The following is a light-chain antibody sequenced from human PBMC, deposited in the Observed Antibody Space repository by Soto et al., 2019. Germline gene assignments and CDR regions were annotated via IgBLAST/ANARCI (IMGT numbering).Light chain of an antibody. CDR1: QSISSW. CDR2: KAS. CDR3: QQYNDYPGT. Sequence: DIQMTQSPSTLSASVGDRVTITCRASQSISSWLAWYQQKPGKTTKLLIYKASSLESGVPSRFSGSGSVTEFTLTISSLQPDDFATYYCQQYNDYPGTFGQGTKV. J-gene: IGKJ1*01. V-gene: IGKV1-5*03.